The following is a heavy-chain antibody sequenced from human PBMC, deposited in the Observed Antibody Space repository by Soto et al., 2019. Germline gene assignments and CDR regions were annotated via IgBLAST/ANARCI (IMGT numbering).Heavy chain of an antibody. CDR2: INPSGGST. Sequence: GASVKVSCKASGYPFTSYYMHWVRQAPGQGLEWMGIINPSGGSTSYAQKFQGRVTMTRDTSTSTVYMELSSLRSEDTAVYYCARDSSDSSGCYVPDAFDIWGQGTMVTVSS. CDR1: GYPFTSYY. J-gene: IGHJ3*02. V-gene: IGHV1-46*01. CDR3: ARDSSDSSGCYVPDAFDI. D-gene: IGHD3-22*01.